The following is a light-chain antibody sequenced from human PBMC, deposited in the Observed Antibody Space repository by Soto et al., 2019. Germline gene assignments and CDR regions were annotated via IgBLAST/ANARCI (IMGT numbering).Light chain of an antibody. V-gene: IGKV3-20*01. CDR1: QSISRN. J-gene: IGKJ1*01. CDR2: GAS. CDR3: QQYGSSPWT. Sequence: EIVLTQSPATLSVSPGDRATLSCRASQSISRNLAWYQQKPGQAPRPLIYGASTRATGIPDRFSGSGPGTDFTLTISRLEPEDFAVYYCQQYGSSPWTFGQGTKVDIK.